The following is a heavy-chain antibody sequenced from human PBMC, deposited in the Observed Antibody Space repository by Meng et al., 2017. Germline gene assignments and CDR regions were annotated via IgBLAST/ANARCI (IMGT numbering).Heavy chain of an antibody. D-gene: IGHD2-15*01. Sequence: VQVVEAGAEGKEPGASVKVSCKASGYTFTSYAMHWVRQAPGQSLEWMGWLNAGNGDTKYSQKFQGRVTITRDSSASTAYMELSSLRSEDTAVYYCARDSCTGGICYRGSFDYWAQGTLVTVSS. CDR1: GYTFTSYA. CDR3: ARDSCTGGICYRGSFDY. V-gene: IGHV1-3*01. CDR2: LNAGNGDT. J-gene: IGHJ4*02.